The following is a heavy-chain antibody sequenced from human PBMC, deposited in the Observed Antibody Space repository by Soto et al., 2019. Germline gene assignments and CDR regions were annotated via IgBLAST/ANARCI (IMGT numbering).Heavy chain of an antibody. Sequence: ASVKVSCKASGYRFSTYGINWVRQAPGQGLEWLGWTSTNNDDRNYAQKFRGRVTFTTDTSTSTAYMELRSLISDDTAVYFCARERHVASRHSHFDSWGQGTQVTVSS. CDR3: ARERHVASRHSHFDS. CDR1: GYRFSTYG. D-gene: IGHD6-6*01. J-gene: IGHJ4*02. V-gene: IGHV1-18*04. CDR2: TSTNNDDR.